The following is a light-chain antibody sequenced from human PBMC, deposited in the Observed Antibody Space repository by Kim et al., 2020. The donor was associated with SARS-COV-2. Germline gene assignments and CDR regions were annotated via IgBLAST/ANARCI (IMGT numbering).Light chain of an antibody. CDR3: QQYGSSRGFT. J-gene: IGKJ3*01. CDR1: QSVGSNY. V-gene: IGKV3-20*01. CDR2: GAS. Sequence: DSVLTQSPGTLSLSPGERATLSCRASQSVGSNYLAWYQQKPGQAPRLLIYGASSRATGIPDRFSGSGSGTDFTLTISRLEPEDFAVYYCQQYGSSRGFTFGPGTKVDIK.